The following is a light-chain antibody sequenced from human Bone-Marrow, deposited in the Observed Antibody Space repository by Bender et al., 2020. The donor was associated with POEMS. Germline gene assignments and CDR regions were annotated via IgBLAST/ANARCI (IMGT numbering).Light chain of an antibody. CDR3: AAWDDSLNGRV. CDR1: ISNIGSHF. J-gene: IGLJ3*02. CDR2: SNN. V-gene: IGLV1-44*01. Sequence: QSALTQPPSASGTPGQRVSISCSGSISNIGSHFISWYQQFPNTAPQLLIYSNNQRPSGVPDRFSGSKSGTSASLAISGLQSDDEADYYCAAWDDSLNGRVFGGGTKVTVL.